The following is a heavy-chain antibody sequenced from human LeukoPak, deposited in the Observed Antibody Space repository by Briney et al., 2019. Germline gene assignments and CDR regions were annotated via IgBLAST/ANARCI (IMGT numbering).Heavy chain of an antibody. V-gene: IGHV3-23*01. CDR2: ISGSGGST. J-gene: IGHJ4*02. D-gene: IGHD3-22*01. Sequence: GSLRLSCAASGFTFSSYAMSWVRQAPGKGLEWVSAISGSGGSTYYADSVKGRFTISRDNSKNTLYLQMNSLRAEDTAVYYCAKDLSPTAYYYDSSGLWGQGTLVTVSS. CDR1: GFTFSSYA. CDR3: AKDLSPTAYYYDSSGL.